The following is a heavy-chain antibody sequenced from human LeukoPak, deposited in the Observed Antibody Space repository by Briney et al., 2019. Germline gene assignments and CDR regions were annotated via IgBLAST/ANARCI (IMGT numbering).Heavy chain of an antibody. V-gene: IGHV5-51*01. Sequence: GESLKISCKGSGYSFTSYWIGWVRQMPGKGLEWMGIIYPGDSDTSYSPSFHGQVTISADKSISTDYLQMSSLTAYATAMSYSPRPAGYYYDFWSGYSISAFDIWGQGTMVTVSS. CDR1: GYSFTSYW. J-gene: IGHJ3*02. CDR2: IYPGDSDT. CDR3: PRPAGYYYDFWSGYSISAFDI. D-gene: IGHD3-3*01.